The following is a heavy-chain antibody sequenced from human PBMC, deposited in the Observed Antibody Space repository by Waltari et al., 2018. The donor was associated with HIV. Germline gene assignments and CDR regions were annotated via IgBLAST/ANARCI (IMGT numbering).Heavy chain of an antibody. CDR3: ARVDRGDYYFDY. V-gene: IGHV4-38-2*01. D-gene: IGHD3-10*01. Sequence: QVQLQESGPGLVKPSVTLSLTCAVAGYSISSGYYWGWIRQPPGKGLEWIGSVWHSGSTYYNPSLKSRVTISVDTSKNQFSLKLSSVTAADTAVYYCARVDRGDYYFDYWGQGTLVTVSS. CDR1: GYSISSGYY. J-gene: IGHJ4*02. CDR2: VWHSGST.